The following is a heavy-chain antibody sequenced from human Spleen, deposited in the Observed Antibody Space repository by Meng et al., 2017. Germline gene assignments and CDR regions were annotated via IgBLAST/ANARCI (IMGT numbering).Heavy chain of an antibody. CDR2: IYSGGSTI. CDR1: GFTFSDYE. CDR3: ARGLDYGGNQLRAFDI. V-gene: IGHV3-48*03. J-gene: IGHJ3*02. Sequence: GGSLRLSCAASGFTFSDYEMNWVRQAPGKGLEWVSYIYSGGSTIYYADSVKGRFTISRDNAKNSLYLQMNSLRAEDTAVYYCARGLDYGGNQLRAFDIWGQGTLVTVSS. D-gene: IGHD4-23*01.